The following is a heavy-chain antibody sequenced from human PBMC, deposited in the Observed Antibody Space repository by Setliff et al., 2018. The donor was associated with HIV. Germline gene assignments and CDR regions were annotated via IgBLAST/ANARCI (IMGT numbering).Heavy chain of an antibody. CDR1: GYSISSGYY. CDR3: ARGGPTVAFGLDV. D-gene: IGHD4-17*01. Sequence: SETLTLTCAVSGYSISSGYYWGWIRQPPGKGLEWIGNIYHHGTTYYYPSLKGRVTISLDTSNNQFSLNLNSVTAADTAVYYCARGGPTVAFGLDVWGQGTTVTVSS. CDR2: IYHHGTT. J-gene: IGHJ6*02. V-gene: IGHV4-38-2*01.